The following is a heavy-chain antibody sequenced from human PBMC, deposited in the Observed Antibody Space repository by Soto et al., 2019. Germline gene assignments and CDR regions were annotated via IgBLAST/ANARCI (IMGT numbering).Heavy chain of an antibody. CDR2: IYYSGST. V-gene: IGHV4-30-4*01. CDR1: GGSISSGDYY. D-gene: IGHD3-22*01. Sequence: QVQLQESGPGLVKPSQTLSLTCTVSGGSISSGDYYWSWIRQPPGKGLEWIGYIYYSGSTYSNPSLNIRVTISVDTSKNQISLKLSSVHAADTAVYYCARDQDYYDSSGYWGDDYWGQGTLVTVSS. J-gene: IGHJ4*02. CDR3: ARDQDYYDSSGYWGDDY.